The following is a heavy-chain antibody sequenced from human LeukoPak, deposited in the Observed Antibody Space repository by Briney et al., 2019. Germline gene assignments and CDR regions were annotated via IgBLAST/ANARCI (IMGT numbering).Heavy chain of an antibody. V-gene: IGHV3-74*01. J-gene: IGHJ4*02. CDR2: INSEGSTI. D-gene: IGHD3-22*01. CDR3: ARISSDSISYYDH. CDR1: GITFSTYW. Sequence: GGSLRLSCAGSGITFSTYWMHWVRQAPGKGLVWVSRINSEGSTISYADSVKGQFTISRDNAKNTLFLQMNSLRAEDTAVYYCARISSDSISYYDHWGQGTLVTVSS.